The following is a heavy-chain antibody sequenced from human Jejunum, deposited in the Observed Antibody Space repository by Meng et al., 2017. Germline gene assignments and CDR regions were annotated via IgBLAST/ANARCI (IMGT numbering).Heavy chain of an antibody. CDR1: GGSITSGGYY. V-gene: IGHV4-31*03. CDR2: MYEGGTT. Sequence: QVQLQELGPGPVQPSQTPSPTLPFPGGSITSGGYYWTWSRQHPGKGLEYLGYMYEGGTTYYSPSLKSRVNISRDAPKNQFSLTLRSVTAADTAVYYCARANGDYGNWLDPWGQGTLVTVSS. CDR3: ARANGDYGNWLDP. D-gene: IGHD4-17*01. J-gene: IGHJ5*02.